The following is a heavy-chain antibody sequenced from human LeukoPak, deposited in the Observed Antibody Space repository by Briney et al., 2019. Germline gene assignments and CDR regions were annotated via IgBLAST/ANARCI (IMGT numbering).Heavy chain of an antibody. CDR1: GFTFSSYG. CDR3: ARRWHQAEPYYYYCMDV. Sequence: PGRSLRLSCAASGFTFSSYGMHWVRQAPGKGLEWVAVISYDGSSKYYADSVKGRFTISRDNSKNTLYLQMNSLRAEDTAVYYCARRWHQAEPYYYYCMDVWGQGTTVTVSS. J-gene: IGHJ6*02. V-gene: IGHV3-30*03. CDR2: ISYDGSSK. D-gene: IGHD5-24*01.